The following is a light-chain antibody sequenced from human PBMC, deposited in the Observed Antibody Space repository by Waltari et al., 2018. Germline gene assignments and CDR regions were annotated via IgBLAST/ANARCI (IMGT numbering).Light chain of an antibody. CDR1: QTVLHSSNNKNY. V-gene: IGKV4-1*01. CDR2: WAS. Sequence: DIVMTQSPDSLAVSLGERATINCKSTQTVLHSSNNKNYLAWYQQKPGQPPKLLIYWASTRESGVPDRFSGSGSGTDFTLTISSLQAEDVAVYYCQQYYNTPLTFSGGTKVEIK. J-gene: IGKJ4*01. CDR3: QQYYNTPLT.